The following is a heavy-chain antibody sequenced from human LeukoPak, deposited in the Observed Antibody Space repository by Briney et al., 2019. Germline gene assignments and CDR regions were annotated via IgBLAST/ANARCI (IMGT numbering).Heavy chain of an antibody. CDR2: ISGHNGNT. D-gene: IGHD1-26*01. CDR3: ARVYYGPDLRGGWFDS. J-gene: IGHJ5*01. CDR1: GYSFSNYG. Sequence: GASVKVSCKASGYSFSNYGFSWVRQAPGQGLEWMGWISGHNGNTAFAQNLQGRLTMTTDTSTATAYMELRSPRSDDTAVYYCARVYYGPDLRGGWFDSWGQGTLVTVSS. V-gene: IGHV1-18*01.